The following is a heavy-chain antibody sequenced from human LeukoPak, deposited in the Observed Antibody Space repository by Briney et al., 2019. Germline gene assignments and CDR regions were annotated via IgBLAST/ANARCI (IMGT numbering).Heavy chain of an antibody. CDR3: ARGAAVRRMDY. CDR1: GFTFSSYW. D-gene: IGHD2-15*01. J-gene: IGHJ4*02. CDR2: IKQDGSEK. V-gene: IGHV3-7*01. Sequence: GGSLRLSCAASGFTFSSYWMSWVRQAPGKGLEWVANIKQDGSEKYYVDSVKGRFTISRDNAKNSLYLQMNSLRAEDTAVYYCARGAAVRRMDYWGQGTLVTVSP.